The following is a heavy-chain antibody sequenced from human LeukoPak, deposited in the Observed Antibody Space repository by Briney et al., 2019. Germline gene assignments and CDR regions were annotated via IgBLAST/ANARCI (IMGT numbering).Heavy chain of an antibody. V-gene: IGHV3-23*01. J-gene: IGHJ4*02. D-gene: IGHD3-3*02. CDR2: IRGSGGGT. CDR3: AKHFGRYRSNFFDY. Sequence: GGSLRLSCAASGFTFSSISMSWVRQAPDKGLEWVSTIRGSGGGTYYADSVKGRFTISTDDSKNTLYLQMNSLRADDTAVYYCAKHFGRYRSNFFDYWGQGTLVTVSS. CDR1: GFTFSSIS.